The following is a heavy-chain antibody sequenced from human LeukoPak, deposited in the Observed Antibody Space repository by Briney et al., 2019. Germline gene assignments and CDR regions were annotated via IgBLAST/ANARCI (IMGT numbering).Heavy chain of an antibody. CDR1: GGSISGGGYS. Sequence: PSQTLSLTCAVSGGSISGGGYSWSWIRQPPGKGLEWIGYIYHSGSTYYNPSLKSRVTISVDRSKNQFSLKLSSVTAADTAAYYCARGVRVRGGNWFDPWGQGTLVTVSS. CDR3: ARGVRVRGGNWFDP. D-gene: IGHD3-10*01. V-gene: IGHV4-30-2*01. J-gene: IGHJ5*02. CDR2: IYHSGST.